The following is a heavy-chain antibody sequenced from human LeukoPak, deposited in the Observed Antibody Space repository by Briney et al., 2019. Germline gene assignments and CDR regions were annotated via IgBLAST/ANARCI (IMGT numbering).Heavy chain of an antibody. CDR2: IYYSGST. CDR3: ARQSRDGYNPDY. V-gene: IGHV4-39*01. J-gene: IGHJ4*02. D-gene: IGHD5-24*01. Sequence: SETLSLTCTVSGGSISSSSYYWGWIRQPPGKGLEWIGSIYYSGSTYYNPSLKSRVTISVDTSKNQFSLKLSSVTAADTAVYYCARQSRDGYNPDYWGQGTLVTVSS. CDR1: GGSISSSSYY.